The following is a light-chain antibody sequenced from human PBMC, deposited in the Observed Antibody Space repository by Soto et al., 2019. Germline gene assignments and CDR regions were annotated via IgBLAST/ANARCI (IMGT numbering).Light chain of an antibody. J-gene: IGKJ3*01. Sequence: EILLTQSPGTLSLSPGERGTLSCMAIQSVSSSYLAWYQQKPGQAPRLLIYGASSRATGIPDRFSGSGSGTDFNLTISSLETEDFAVYYCQQRSNWPPFTFGPGTKVDIK. CDR1: QSVSSSY. CDR3: QQRSNWPPFT. CDR2: GAS. V-gene: IGKV3D-20*02.